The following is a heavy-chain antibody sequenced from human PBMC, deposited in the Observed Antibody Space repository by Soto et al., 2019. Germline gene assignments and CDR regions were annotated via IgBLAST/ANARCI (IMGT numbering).Heavy chain of an antibody. CDR1: GFTFSSYA. CDR2: ISYDGSNK. Sequence: QVQLVESGGGVVQPGRSLRLSCAASGFTFSSYAMHWVRQAPGKGLEWEAVISYDGSNKYYADSVKGRFTISRDNSKNTLYLQMNSLRAEDTAVYYCARDPVRPLPAPRRNKHLKTTNFDYWGQGTLVTVSS. D-gene: IGHD1-1*01. V-gene: IGHV3-30-3*01. CDR3: ARDPVRPLPAPRRNKHLKTTNFDY. J-gene: IGHJ4*02.